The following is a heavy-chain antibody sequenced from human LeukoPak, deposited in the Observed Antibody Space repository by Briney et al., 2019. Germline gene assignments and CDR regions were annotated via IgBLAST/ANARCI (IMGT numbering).Heavy chain of an antibody. CDR2: INPTGGST. CDR1: GYTFPSYF. CDR3: ARTAARRFDY. Sequence: EASVNVSCKASGYTFPSYFMHWVRQAPGQGLEWVGIINPTGGSTTYAQKFQGRVTMTRDTSTSTVYMELSSLRSDDTAVYYCARTAARRFDYWGQGTLVTVS. V-gene: IGHV1-46*01. D-gene: IGHD6-6*01. J-gene: IGHJ4*02.